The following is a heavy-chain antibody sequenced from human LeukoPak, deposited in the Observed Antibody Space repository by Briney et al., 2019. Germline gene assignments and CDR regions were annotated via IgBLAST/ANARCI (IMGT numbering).Heavy chain of an antibody. CDR3: ARGRIFGVVIAFDY. Sequence: ASVKVSCKASGYTFTGYYMHWVRQAPGQGLEWMGWINPNSGGTNXAQKFQGRVTMTRDTSISTAYMELSRLRSDDTAVYYCARGRIFGVVIAFDYWGQGTLVTVSS. D-gene: IGHD3-3*01. V-gene: IGHV1-2*02. CDR1: GYTFTGYY. CDR2: INPNSGGT. J-gene: IGHJ4*02.